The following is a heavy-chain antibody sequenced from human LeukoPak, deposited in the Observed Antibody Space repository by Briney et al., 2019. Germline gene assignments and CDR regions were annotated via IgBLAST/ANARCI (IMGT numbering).Heavy chain of an antibody. D-gene: IGHD3-22*01. CDR3: AKDLWTYYYDSSGAAHAFDI. CDR1: GFTFSSYG. Sequence: GGSLRLSCAASGFTFSSYGTHWVRQAPGKGLEWVAFIRYDGSNKYYADSVKGRFTISRDNSKNTLYLQMNSLRAEDTAVYYCAKDLWTYYYDSSGAAHAFDIWGQGTMVTVSS. CDR2: IRYDGSNK. J-gene: IGHJ3*02. V-gene: IGHV3-30*02.